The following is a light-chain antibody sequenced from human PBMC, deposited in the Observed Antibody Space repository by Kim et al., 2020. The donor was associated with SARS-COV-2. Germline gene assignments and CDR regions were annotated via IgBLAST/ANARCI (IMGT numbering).Light chain of an antibody. CDR2: KAS. CDR3: QQYESLPRT. Sequence: ASVGDRVTIAWRASQNIGFWLAWYQQKPGKAPKLLIYKASSLEGGVPSRFSGSGSGTDFTLTISSLQPDDFATYYCQQYESLPRTFGHGTKVDIK. CDR1: QNIGFW. J-gene: IGKJ1*01. V-gene: IGKV1-5*03.